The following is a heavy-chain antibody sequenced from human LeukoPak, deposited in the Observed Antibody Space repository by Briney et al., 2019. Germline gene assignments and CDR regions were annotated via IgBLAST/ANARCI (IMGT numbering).Heavy chain of an antibody. CDR3: ARGLVPGFLDY. Sequence: TGGSLRLSCAASGFTFSSSWMYWVRHAPGKGLVWVSRINSDESITTYADSVKGRFTISRDKAKNTPYLQMNSLRAEDTAVYYCARGLVPGFLDYWGQGAPVTVSS. D-gene: IGHD4-11*01. CDR2: INSDESIT. CDR1: GFTFSSSW. J-gene: IGHJ4*02. V-gene: IGHV3-74*01.